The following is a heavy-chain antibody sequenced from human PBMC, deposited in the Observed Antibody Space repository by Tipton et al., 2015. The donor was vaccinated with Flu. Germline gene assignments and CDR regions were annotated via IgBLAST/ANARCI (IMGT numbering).Heavy chain of an antibody. CDR3: ASGDFWSGYYTDY. V-gene: IGHV3-48*03. D-gene: IGHD3-3*01. CDR2: ISSSGSTI. J-gene: IGHJ4*02. Sequence: SLRLSCAASGFTFSSYAMSWVRQAPGKGLEWVSYISSSGSTIYYADSVKGRFTISRDNAKNSLYLQMNSLRAEDTAVYYCASGDFWSGYYTDYWGQGTLVTVSS. CDR1: GFTFSSYA.